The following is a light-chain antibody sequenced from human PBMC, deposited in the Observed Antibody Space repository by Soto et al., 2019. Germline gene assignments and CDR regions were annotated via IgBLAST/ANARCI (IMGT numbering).Light chain of an antibody. CDR2: GAS. J-gene: IGKJ1*01. Sequence: ESVLTHSPGTLSFSPWDSATLSCRASQSVSSSYLAWYQQKPGQAPRLLIYGASSRATGIPDRFSGSGSGTDFTLTISSLQSEDFAVYYCQQYDNWPWTFGQGTKVDIK. V-gene: IGKV3-20*01. CDR3: QQYDNWPWT. CDR1: QSVSSSY.